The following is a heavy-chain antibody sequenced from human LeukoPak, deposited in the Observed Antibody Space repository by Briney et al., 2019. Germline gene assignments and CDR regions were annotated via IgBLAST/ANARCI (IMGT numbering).Heavy chain of an antibody. CDR1: GFTFSSYE. J-gene: IGHJ4*02. D-gene: IGHD4-11*01. CDR3: ARDHDYSFDY. CDR2: IRISTSTI. V-gene: IGHV3-48*01. Sequence: GGSLRLSCAASGFTFSSYEMNWVRQAPGKGLEWISYIRISTSTISYADSVKGRFTISTDNAKNALYLQMHSLRAEDTAVYYCARDHDYSFDYWGQGTLVTVSS.